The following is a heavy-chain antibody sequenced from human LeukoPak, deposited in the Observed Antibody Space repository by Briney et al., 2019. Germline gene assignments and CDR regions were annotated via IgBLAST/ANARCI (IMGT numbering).Heavy chain of an antibody. CDR2: MSGSGYNT. Sequence: GGSLRLSCAASGFTFSSFAMSWVRQAPGKGLEWVSGMSGSGYNTYYADFVKGRFTISRDNSKNTLYLQVNSLRAEDTAVYYCAKGGKWDVTPFDYWGQGTLVTVSS. J-gene: IGHJ4*02. D-gene: IGHD1-26*01. CDR3: AKGGKWDVTPFDY. CDR1: GFTFSSFA. V-gene: IGHV3-23*01.